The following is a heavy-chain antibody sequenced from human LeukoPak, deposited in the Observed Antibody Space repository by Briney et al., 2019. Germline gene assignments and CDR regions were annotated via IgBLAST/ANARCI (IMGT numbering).Heavy chain of an antibody. V-gene: IGHV4-39*07. CDR1: GGSISSSSYY. D-gene: IGHD4-17*01. CDR2: IYYSGST. J-gene: IGHJ5*02. Sequence: PETLSLTCTVSGGSISSSSYYWGWIRQPPGKGLEWIGSIYYSGSTYYNPSLKSRVTISVDTSKNQFSLKLSSVTAADTAVYYCARADYGRYNWFDPWGQGTLVTVSS. CDR3: ARADYGRYNWFDP.